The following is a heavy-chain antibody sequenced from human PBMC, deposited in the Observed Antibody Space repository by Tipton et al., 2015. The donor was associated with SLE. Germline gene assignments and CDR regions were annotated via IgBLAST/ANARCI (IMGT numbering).Heavy chain of an antibody. CDR2: IYTSGST. CDR3: ARDQGPRSSWYYFDY. CDR1: GGSISSSSYY. V-gene: IGHV4-61*05. J-gene: IGHJ4*02. D-gene: IGHD6-13*01. Sequence: TLSLTCTVSGGSISSSSYYWGWIRQPPGKGLEWIGYIYTSGSTNYNPSLKSRVTISVDTSKNQFSLKLSSVTAADTAVYYCARDQGPRSSWYYFDYWGQGTLVTVSS.